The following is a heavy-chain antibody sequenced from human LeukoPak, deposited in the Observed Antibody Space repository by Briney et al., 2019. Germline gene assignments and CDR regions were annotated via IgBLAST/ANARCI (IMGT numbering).Heavy chain of an antibody. CDR3: AREGGYYGSGSYFSGYFDY. CDR1: GGTFSSYA. J-gene: IGHJ4*02. D-gene: IGHD3-10*01. Sequence: SVKVSCKASGGTFSSYAISWVRQAPGQGLEWMGGIIPIFGTANYAQKFQGRVTITTDESTSTAYMELSSLRSEDTAVYYCAREGGYYGSGSYFSGYFDYWGQGTLVTVSS. V-gene: IGHV1-69*05. CDR2: IIPIFGTA.